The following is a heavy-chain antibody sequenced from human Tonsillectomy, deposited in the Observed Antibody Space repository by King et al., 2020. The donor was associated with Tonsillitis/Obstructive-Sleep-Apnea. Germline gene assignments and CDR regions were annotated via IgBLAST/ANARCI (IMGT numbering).Heavy chain of an antibody. J-gene: IGHJ4*02. CDR2: INHSGST. Sequence: VQLQQWGAGLLKPSETLSLTCAVYGGSFSGYYWSWIRQPPGKGLEWIGEINHSGSTNYNPSLKSRVPISVDTSKNQFSLKLSSVTAADTAVYYCARGRGRGGYCTGGVCYTPRRDYWGQGTLVTVSS. CDR3: ARGRGRGGYCTGGVCYTPRRDY. V-gene: IGHV4-34*01. CDR1: GGSFSGYY. D-gene: IGHD2-8*02.